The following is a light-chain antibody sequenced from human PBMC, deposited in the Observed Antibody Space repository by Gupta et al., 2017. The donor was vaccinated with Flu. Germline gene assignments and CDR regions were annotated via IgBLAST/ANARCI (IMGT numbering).Light chain of an antibody. CDR2: KAS. Sequence: DIQMIQSPSTLSASVGDRVTITCRASQSISSWLAWYQQKPGKAPKLLIYKASSLESGVPSRFSGSGSGTDFTLTISSLQPDDFATYYCQQYNSYMYSFGQGTKLEIK. V-gene: IGKV1-5*03. CDR1: QSISSW. CDR3: QQYNSYMYS. J-gene: IGKJ2*03.